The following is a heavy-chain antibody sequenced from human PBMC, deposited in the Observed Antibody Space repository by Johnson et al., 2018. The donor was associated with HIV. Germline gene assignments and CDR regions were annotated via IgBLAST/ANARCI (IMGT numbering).Heavy chain of an antibody. J-gene: IGHJ3*02. CDR3: ARAFLSHYYDSSGPVDI. D-gene: IGHD3-22*01. V-gene: IGHV3-20*04. Sequence: VQLVESGGGLVQPGGSLRLSCAASGFTFDDYGMSWVRQAPGKGLEWVSGIQWNGGSTGYAGSVKGRFTISRDNAKNSLNLQMNSQRAEDTALYYCARAFLSHYYDSSGPVDIWGQGTMVTVSS. CDR2: IQWNGGST. CDR1: GFTFDDYG.